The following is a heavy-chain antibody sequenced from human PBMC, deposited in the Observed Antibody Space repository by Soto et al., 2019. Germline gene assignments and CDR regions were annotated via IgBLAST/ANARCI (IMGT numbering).Heavy chain of an antibody. CDR1: GGSITSGGYY. CDR3: ARSSISANYLDY. J-gene: IGHJ4*02. CDR2: IYYSGST. D-gene: IGHD2-2*01. V-gene: IGHV4-31*03. Sequence: QVQLQESSPGLVKPSQTLSLTCTVSGGSITSGGYYWSWIRQHPGKGLEWIGYIYYSGSTYYNPSRKRRVTRSVDTSKSQFSPKRNSVTAADTAVYYCARSSISANYLDYGGQGTLVTVSS.